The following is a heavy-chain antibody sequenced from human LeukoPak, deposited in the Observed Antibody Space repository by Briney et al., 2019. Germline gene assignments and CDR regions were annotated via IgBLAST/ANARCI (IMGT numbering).Heavy chain of an antibody. V-gene: IGHV5-51*01. CDR1: GYSFTSYW. J-gene: IGHJ3*02. CDR2: IYHGDSDT. D-gene: IGHD2-15*01. CDR3: ARQYCSGGSCYPNAFDI. Sequence: GESLKISCKGSGYSFTSYWIGWVRQMPGKGLEWMGIIYHGDSDTRYSPSFQGQVTISADKSISTAYLQWSSLKASDTAMYYCARQYCSGGSCYPNAFDIWGQGTMVTVSS.